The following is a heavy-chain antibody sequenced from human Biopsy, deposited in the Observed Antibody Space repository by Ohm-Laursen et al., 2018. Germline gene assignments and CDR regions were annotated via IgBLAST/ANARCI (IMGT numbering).Heavy chain of an antibody. CDR2: ISHTGYT. J-gene: IGHJ1*01. V-gene: IGHV4-59*11. CDR3: ARGSNEYGGLYFPH. Sequence: SETLSLTCPVPGGSFTGHYWTWIRQPPGKGLEWIGHISHTGYTSYKSSLKSRVTISLDTSRRHFSLRLTSLAAAGTAVYYCARGSNEYGGLYFPHWGQGTLVTVSS. CDR1: GGSFTGHY. D-gene: IGHD4-23*01.